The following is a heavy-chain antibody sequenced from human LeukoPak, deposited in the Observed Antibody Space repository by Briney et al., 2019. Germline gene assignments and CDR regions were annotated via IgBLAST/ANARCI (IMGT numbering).Heavy chain of an antibody. J-gene: IGHJ6*02. CDR2: ISSSGSTI. V-gene: IGHV3-48*03. Sequence: PGRSLRLSCAASGFPFSSYEMNWVRQAPGKGLEWVSYISSSGSTIYYADSVKGRFTISRDNAKNTLYLQMNSMRAEDTAVYYCASASGQQWLEHYYYYGMDVWGQGTTVTVSS. D-gene: IGHD6-19*01. CDR1: GFPFSSYE. CDR3: ASASGQQWLEHYYYYGMDV.